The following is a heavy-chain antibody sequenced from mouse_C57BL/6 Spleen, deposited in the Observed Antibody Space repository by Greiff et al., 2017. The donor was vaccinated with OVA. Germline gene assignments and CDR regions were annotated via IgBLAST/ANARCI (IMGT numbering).Heavy chain of an antibody. CDR2: IDPSDSYT. J-gene: IGHJ2*01. Sequence: QVQLQQPGAELVMPGASVKLSCKASGYTFTSYWMHWVKQRPGQGLEWIGEIDPSDSYTNYNQKFKGKSTLTVDKSSSTAYMQLSSLTSEDSAVYYCARVNGYKYYFDYWGQGTTLTVSS. D-gene: IGHD2-2*01. CDR1: GYTFTSYW. V-gene: IGHV1-69*01. CDR3: ARVNGYKYYFDY.